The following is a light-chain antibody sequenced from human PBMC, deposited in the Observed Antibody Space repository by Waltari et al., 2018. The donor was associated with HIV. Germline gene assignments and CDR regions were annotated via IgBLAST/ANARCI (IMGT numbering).Light chain of an antibody. CDR3: AAWDDSLNGVV. CDR1: SPNIGRNP. Sequence: QSVLTQPPSASGTPGQRVTISCSGRSPNIGRNPVSWYQQLPGTAPKLLIYNNKERPSGVPDRFSGSTSGTSASLAISGLQSESEADYYCAAWDDSLNGVVFGGGTKLTVL. J-gene: IGLJ2*01. V-gene: IGLV1-44*01. CDR2: NNK.